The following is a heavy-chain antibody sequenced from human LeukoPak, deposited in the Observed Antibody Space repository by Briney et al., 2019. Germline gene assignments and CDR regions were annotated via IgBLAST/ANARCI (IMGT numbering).Heavy chain of an antibody. CDR3: ARDVRPYGSGSYSAFDI. J-gene: IGHJ3*02. CDR2: IYYGGST. D-gene: IGHD3-10*01. CDR1: GGSISSYY. V-gene: IGHV4-59*01. Sequence: SETLSLTCTVSGGSISSYYWSWIRQPPGKGLEWIGYIYYGGSTNYNPSLKSRVTISVDTSKNQFSLKLSSVTAADTAVYYCARDVRPYGSGSYSAFDIWGQGTMVTVSS.